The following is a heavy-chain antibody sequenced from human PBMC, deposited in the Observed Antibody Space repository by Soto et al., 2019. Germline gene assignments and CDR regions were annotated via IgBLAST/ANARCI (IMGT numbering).Heavy chain of an antibody. CDR3: XXXXXGYTFYDY. V-gene: IGHV4-30-4*01. J-gene: IGHJ4*02. CDR2: IYYSGST. CDR1: GGSISSGDYY. Sequence: QVQLQESGPGLVKPSQTLSLTCTVSGGSISSGDYYWSWIRQPPGKGMEWIGYIYYSGSTYYNPSPKXXXTXXXXTXXXXXSXXXXXXXXAXTAVYYCXXXXXGYTFYDYWGQGTLVTVSS. D-gene: IGHD1-1*01.